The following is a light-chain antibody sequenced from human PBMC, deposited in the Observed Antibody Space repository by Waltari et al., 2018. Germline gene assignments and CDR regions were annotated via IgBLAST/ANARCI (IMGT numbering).Light chain of an antibody. V-gene: IGKV3-20*01. CDR3: QQYGRSWNT. CDR2: GSS. J-gene: IGKJ2*01. CDR1: QSVSSNY. Sequence: EIVLTQSPGPLSLSPGERATLSCRASQSVSSNYLAWSQQRPGQAPRLLIHGSSSRATGIPDRFSGSGSGTDFTLTISRLEPEDFAVYYCQQYGRSWNTFGQGTKLEIK.